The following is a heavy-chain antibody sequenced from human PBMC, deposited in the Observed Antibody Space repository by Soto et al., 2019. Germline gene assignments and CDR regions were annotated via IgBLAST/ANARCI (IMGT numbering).Heavy chain of an antibody. CDR3: AREYYYTMDV. CDR2: IDSSTKYT. J-gene: IGHJ6*02. V-gene: IGHV3-11*05. Sequence: PGGSLRLSCAASGFTFRDYYMTWFRQAPGKGLEWLSYIDSSTKYTNYADSVKGRFTISRDNAKNSLYLQMNSLRADDTALYYCAREYYYTMDVWGQGTMVTVFS. CDR1: GFTFRDYY.